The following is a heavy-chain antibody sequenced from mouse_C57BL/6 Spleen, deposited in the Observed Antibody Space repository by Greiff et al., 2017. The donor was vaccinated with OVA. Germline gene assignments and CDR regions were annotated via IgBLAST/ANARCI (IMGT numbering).Heavy chain of an antibody. V-gene: IGHV1-52*01. CDR1: GYTFTSYW. J-gene: IGHJ2*01. CDR3: ARRGYYGSSYFDY. CDR2: IDPSDSET. D-gene: IGHD1-1*01. Sequence: VQLQQPGAELVRPGSSVKLSCKASGYTFTSYWMHWVKQRPIQGLEWIGNIDPSDSETHYNQKFKDKASLTVDKSSSTAYMQLSSLTSEDSAVYYCARRGYYGSSYFDYWGQGTTLTVSS.